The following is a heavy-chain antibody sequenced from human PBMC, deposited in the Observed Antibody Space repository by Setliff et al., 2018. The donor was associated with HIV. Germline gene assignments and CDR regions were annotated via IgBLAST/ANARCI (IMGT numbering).Heavy chain of an antibody. D-gene: IGHD3-3*01. CDR3: ARGTAYYNFWSGYSQDYYYYMDV. Sequence: SETLSLTCGVNGGSFSDYYWNWIRQSPGKGLEWIGEINHSGSTKYNPSLKSRVTISVDTSKNQLSLKLSSVTAADTAVYYCARGTAYYNFWSGYSQDYYYYMDVWGKGTTVTVSS. CDR1: GGSFSDYY. V-gene: IGHV4-34*01. CDR2: INHSGST. J-gene: IGHJ6*03.